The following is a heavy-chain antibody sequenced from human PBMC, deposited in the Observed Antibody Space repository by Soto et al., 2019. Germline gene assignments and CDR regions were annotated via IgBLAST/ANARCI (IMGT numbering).Heavy chain of an antibody. D-gene: IGHD3-16*01. CDR1: GDSISSGDYY. CDR2: IYYTGTT. CDR3: ARVLGTGGLWFDP. V-gene: IGHV4-30-4*08. Sequence: QVQLQEAGPGLVRPSETLSLTCTVSGDSISSGDYYWSWIRQSPGKGLEWIGYIYYTGTTYYNPSLESRVTISIDTSKNDFSLKMTSVTAADVAVYYCARVLGTGGLWFDPWGQGTLVNVSS. J-gene: IGHJ5*02.